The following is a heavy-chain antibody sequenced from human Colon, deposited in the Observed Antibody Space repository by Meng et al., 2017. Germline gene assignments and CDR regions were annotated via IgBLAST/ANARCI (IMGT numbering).Heavy chain of an antibody. Sequence: VPLPESGPGLVKPSENLSPTCTVSGGSISGNYWSWIRQSPGRGLEWIAYIYYTGSTNYNPSFKSRATISVDTSKNQFSLNLASVTAADTAVYYCAKYDRPPYCFEYWGQGTLVTVSS. CDR3: AKYDRPPYCFEY. V-gene: IGHV4-59*01. J-gene: IGHJ4*02. CDR1: GGSISGNY. D-gene: IGHD2-15*01. CDR2: IYYTGST.